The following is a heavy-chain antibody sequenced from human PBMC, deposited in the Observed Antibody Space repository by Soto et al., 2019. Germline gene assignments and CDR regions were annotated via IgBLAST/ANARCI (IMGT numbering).Heavy chain of an antibody. J-gene: IGHJ4*02. CDR3: ARGGYGPSSYH. V-gene: IGHV3-21*01. CDR1: RFTFSNYS. D-gene: IGHD5-18*01. Sequence: PVGSLRLSCTASRFTFSNYSMNWVRQAPGKGLEWVSSISSSSSHTYYADSVKGRFTISRDNARSSLYLQMDSLRVDDTAVYYCARGGYGPSSYHWGQGTLVTVSS. CDR2: ISSSSSHT.